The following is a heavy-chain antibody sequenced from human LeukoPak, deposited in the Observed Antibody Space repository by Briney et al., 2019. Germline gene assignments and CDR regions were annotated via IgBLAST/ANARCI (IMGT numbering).Heavy chain of an antibody. V-gene: IGHV3-9*01. D-gene: IGHD6-19*01. Sequence: PGGSLRLSWAASGLTFDDYAMHWVRQAPGKGLEWVSGISWNSGTIGYADSVKGRFTISRDNAKNSLYLQMNSLRAEDTALYYCAKDRAYSSEGYFDYWGQGTLVTVSS. J-gene: IGHJ4*02. CDR2: ISWNSGTI. CDR1: GLTFDDYA. CDR3: AKDRAYSSEGYFDY.